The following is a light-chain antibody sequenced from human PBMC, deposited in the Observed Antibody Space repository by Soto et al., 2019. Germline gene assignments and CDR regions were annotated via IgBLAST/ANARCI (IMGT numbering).Light chain of an antibody. Sequence: QSVLTQPPSVSGVPGQRVTISCTGSSSNIGAGYDVHWYQQLPGTAPKLLIYGNSNRPSGVPDRFSGSKSGTSASLAITGLQAEDEADYYCQSYDSSLSGCFGTGTKLTVL. CDR2: GNS. V-gene: IGLV1-40*01. CDR3: QSYDSSLSGC. CDR1: SSNIGAGYD. J-gene: IGLJ1*01.